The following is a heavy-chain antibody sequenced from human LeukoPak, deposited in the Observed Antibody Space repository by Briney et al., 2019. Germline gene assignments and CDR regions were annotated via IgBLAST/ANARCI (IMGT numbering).Heavy chain of an antibody. D-gene: IGHD6-19*01. J-gene: IGHJ6*03. V-gene: IGHV4-38-2*01. CDR1: GYSISSGYY. CDR3: ARHQWHYYYYMGV. Sequence: SETLSLTCAVSGYSISSGYYWGWIRQPPGKGLEWIGSIYHSGSTYYNPSLKSRRVTISVDTSKNQFSLRLSSVTAADTAVYYCARHQWHYYYYMGVWGKGSTVTVSS. CDR2: IYHSGST.